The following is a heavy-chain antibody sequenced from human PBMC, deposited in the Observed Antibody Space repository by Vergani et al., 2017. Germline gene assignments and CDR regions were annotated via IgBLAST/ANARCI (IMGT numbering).Heavy chain of an antibody. CDR1: GGTFSSYA. CDR3: ARAEEVGYSSSWYKGGYYYYGMDV. V-gene: IGHV1-69*01. Sequence: QVQLVQSGAEVKKPGSSVKVSCKASGGTFSSYAISWVRQAPGQGLEWMGGIIPIFGTANYAQKFQGRVTITADESTSTAYMELSSLRSEDTAVYYCARAEEVGYSSSWYKGGYYYYGMDVWGQGTTVTVSS. CDR2: IIPIFGTA. J-gene: IGHJ6*02. D-gene: IGHD6-13*01.